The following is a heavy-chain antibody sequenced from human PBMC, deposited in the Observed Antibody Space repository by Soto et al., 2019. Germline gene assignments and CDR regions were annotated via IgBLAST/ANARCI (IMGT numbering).Heavy chain of an antibody. J-gene: IGHJ4*02. Sequence: QVQLVESGGGVVQPGRSLRLSCAASGFTFSSYGMHWVRQAPGKGLEWVAVISYDGSNKYYADSVKGRFTISRDNSKNTLYLQMNSLRAEDTAVYYCAKDELSPGGSTPHFDYWGQGTLVTVSS. CDR2: ISYDGSNK. V-gene: IGHV3-30*18. CDR3: AKDELSPGGSTPHFDY. D-gene: IGHD2-2*01. CDR1: GFTFSSYG.